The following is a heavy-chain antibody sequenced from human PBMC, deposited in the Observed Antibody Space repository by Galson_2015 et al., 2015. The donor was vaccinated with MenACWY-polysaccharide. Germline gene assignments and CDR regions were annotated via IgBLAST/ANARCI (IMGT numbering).Heavy chain of an antibody. CDR1: GYTFANYG. Sequence: SVKVSCKASGYTFANYGISWLRQAPGQGLEWMGWISASSGFTNYAQKLQGRVIMTTDTSTSTAYMELRSLRSDDTATYYCAKDRSTGWYVYWGQGTRVTVSS. CDR2: ISASSGFT. V-gene: IGHV1-18*01. CDR3: AKDRSTGWYVY. D-gene: IGHD6-19*01. J-gene: IGHJ4*02.